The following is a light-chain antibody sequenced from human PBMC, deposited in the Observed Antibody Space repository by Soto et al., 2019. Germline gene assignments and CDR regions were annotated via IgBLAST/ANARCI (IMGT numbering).Light chain of an antibody. Sequence: IVLTQTPWTQRRSPGEGGTRSWRASQSVSNNYLAWYQQKPGQAPRLLIYGASSRATGIPDRFSGSRSGTDITHAISILEPEELAVYYWQQHGKSPRTCGEGTKVDIK. CDR1: QSVSNNY. V-gene: IGKV3-20*01. J-gene: IGKJ1*01. CDR3: QQHGKSPRT. CDR2: GAS.